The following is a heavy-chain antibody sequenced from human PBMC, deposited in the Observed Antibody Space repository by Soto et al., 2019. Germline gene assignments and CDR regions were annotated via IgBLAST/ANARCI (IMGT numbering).Heavy chain of an antibody. V-gene: IGHV1-18*01. Sequence: QVQLVQSGAEVKKPGASVKVSCKASGYTFTSYGISWVRQAPGQGLEWMGWISAYNGNTNYAQKLQVRVTMTTDTSTSTAYMELRSPRSDDTAVYYCARGNIVVVVAATQDYYGMDVWGQGTTVTVSS. D-gene: IGHD2-15*01. CDR2: ISAYNGNT. J-gene: IGHJ6*02. CDR3: ARGNIVVVVAATQDYYGMDV. CDR1: GYTFTSYG.